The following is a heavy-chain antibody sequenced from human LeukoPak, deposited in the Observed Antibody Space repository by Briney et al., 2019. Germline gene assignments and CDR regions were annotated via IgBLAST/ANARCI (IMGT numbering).Heavy chain of an antibody. V-gene: IGHV4-30-2*01. Sequence: SETLSLTCTVSGGSISSGGYYWSWIRQPPGKGLEWIGYIYHSGSTYYNPSLKSRVTISVDRSKNQFSLKLSSVTAADTAVYYCARETPAALYFDYWGQGTLVTVSS. CDR1: GGSISSGGYY. D-gene: IGHD2-2*01. CDR3: ARETPAALYFDY. CDR2: IYHSGST. J-gene: IGHJ4*02.